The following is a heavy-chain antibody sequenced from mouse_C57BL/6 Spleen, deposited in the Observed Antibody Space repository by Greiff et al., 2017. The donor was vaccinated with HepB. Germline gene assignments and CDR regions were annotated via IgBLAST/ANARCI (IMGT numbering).Heavy chain of an antibody. CDR2: ISSGSSTI. V-gene: IGHV5-17*01. J-gene: IGHJ4*01. CDR1: GFTFSDYG. D-gene: IGHD1-1*01. CDR3: ARAPYDYGSSYAMDY. Sequence: EVQLVESGGGLVKPGGSLKLSCAASGFTFSDYGMHWVRQAPEKGLEWVAYISSGSSTIYYADTVKGRFTISRDNAKNTLFMQMTSLRSEDTAMYYCARAPYDYGSSYAMDYWGQGTSVTVSS.